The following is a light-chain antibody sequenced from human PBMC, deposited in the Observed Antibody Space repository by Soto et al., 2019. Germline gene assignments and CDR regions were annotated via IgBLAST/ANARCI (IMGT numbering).Light chain of an antibody. Sequence: QSALTQPRSVSGSPGQSVTISCTGSSSDVSAYQIVSWYQQHPGKAPKLILYDVNQRPSGVPDRFSGSKSGDTASLTISGLQAEDEADYYCCSYAGRYTRIFGGGTKVTVL. CDR3: CSYAGRYTRI. CDR2: DVN. J-gene: IGLJ2*01. V-gene: IGLV2-11*01. CDR1: SSDVSAYQI.